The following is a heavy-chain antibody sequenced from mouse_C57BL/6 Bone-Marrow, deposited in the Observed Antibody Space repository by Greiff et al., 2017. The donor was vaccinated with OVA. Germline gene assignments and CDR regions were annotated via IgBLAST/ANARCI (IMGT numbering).Heavy chain of an antibody. Sequence: QVQLQQSGAELVRPGASVKLSCKASGYTFTDYYINWVKQRPGQGLEWIARIYPGSGNTNYNEKFKGKATLTAEQSSSTAYMQLSSLTSEDSAVYFCARSRGDSGYFDVWGTGTTVTVSS. CDR3: ARSRGDSGYFDV. J-gene: IGHJ1*03. CDR2: IYPGSGNT. CDR1: GYTFTDYY. V-gene: IGHV1-76*01. D-gene: IGHD1-1*02.